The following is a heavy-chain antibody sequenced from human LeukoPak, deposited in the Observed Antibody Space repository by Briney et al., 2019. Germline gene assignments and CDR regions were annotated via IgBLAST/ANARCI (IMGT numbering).Heavy chain of an antibody. CDR2: ISAYNGNT. CDR3: ARDGGSGSYAD. Sequence: GASVKVSCKASGYSFTSYGISWVRQAPGQGLEWMGWISAYNGNTNYAQKLQGRVTMTTDTSTSTAYMELSSLRSEDTAVCYCARDGGSGSYADWGQGTLVTVSS. D-gene: IGHD1-26*01. CDR1: GYSFTSYG. V-gene: IGHV1-18*01. J-gene: IGHJ4*02.